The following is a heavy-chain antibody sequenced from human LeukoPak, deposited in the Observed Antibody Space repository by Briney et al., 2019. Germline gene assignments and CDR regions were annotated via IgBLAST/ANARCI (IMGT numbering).Heavy chain of an antibody. Sequence: SQTLSLTCTVSGGSISSGGYYWSWIRQHPGKGLEWIGYIYYSGSTYYNPSLKSRVTISVDTSKNQFSLKLSSVTAADTAVYYCARSRYSGYELGYFDYWGQGTLVTVSS. CDR2: IYYSGST. CDR3: ARSRYSGYELGYFDY. V-gene: IGHV4-31*03. CDR1: GGSISSGGYY. J-gene: IGHJ4*02. D-gene: IGHD5-12*01.